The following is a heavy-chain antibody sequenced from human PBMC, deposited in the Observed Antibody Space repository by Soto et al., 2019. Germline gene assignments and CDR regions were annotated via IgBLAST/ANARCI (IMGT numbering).Heavy chain of an antibody. CDR1: GFTFNSYG. D-gene: IGHD1-26*01. CDR2: ISYDGSNK. Sequence: GGSLRLSCAASGFTFNSYGMHWVRQAPGKGLEWVAVISYDGSNKYYADSVKGRFTISRDHSKNTLYLQMNGLRAEDTAVYYCAKEGDNFYCYFDYWGQGTLVTVSS. J-gene: IGHJ4*02. CDR3: AKEGDNFYCYFDY. V-gene: IGHV3-30*18.